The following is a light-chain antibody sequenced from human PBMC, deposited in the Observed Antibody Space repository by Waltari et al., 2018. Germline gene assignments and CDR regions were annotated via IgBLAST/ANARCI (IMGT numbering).Light chain of an antibody. CDR1: QSLLHTDGKTY. CDR2: EVS. CDR3: MQGIHLIS. V-gene: IGKV2-29*02. Sequence: IVMTQTPLSLSLTPGQSASISCKYRQSLLHTDGKTYLHWYLQKPGQPPQLLMYEVSRLFTGVPERFSGSGSGTDFTLTIRRVEADDVGIYYCMQGIHLISFGQGTRLEIK. J-gene: IGKJ5*01.